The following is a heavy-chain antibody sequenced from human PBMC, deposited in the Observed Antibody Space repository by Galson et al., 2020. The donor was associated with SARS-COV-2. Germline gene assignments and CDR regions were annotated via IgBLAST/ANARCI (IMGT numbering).Heavy chain of an antibody. CDR1: GFTVSSNY. Sequence: GGSLRLSCAASGFTVSSNYMSWVRQAPGKGLEWVSVIYSGGSTYYADSVKGRFTISRDNSKNTLYLQMNSLRAEDTAVYYCARYSSSNYYMDVWGKGTTVTVSS. CDR2: IYSGGST. CDR3: ARYSSSNYYMDV. J-gene: IGHJ6*03. V-gene: IGHV3-53*01. D-gene: IGHD6-6*01.